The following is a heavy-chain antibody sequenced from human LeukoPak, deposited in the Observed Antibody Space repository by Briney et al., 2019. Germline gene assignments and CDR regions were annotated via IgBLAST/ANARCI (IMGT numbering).Heavy chain of an antibody. CDR1: GGSFSGYY. CDR2: INHSGST. J-gene: IGHJ6*02. V-gene: IGHV4-34*01. D-gene: IGHD4-11*01. CDR3: ARDDYSNYYYYGMDV. Sequence: PSETLSLTCAVYGGSFSGYYWSWIRQRPGKGLEWIGEINHSGSTNYNPSLKSRVTISVDTSKNRFSLKLSSVTAADTAVYYCARDDYSNYYYYGMDVWGQGTTVTVSS.